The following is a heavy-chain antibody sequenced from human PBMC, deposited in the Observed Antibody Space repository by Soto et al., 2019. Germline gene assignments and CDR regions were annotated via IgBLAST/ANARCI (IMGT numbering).Heavy chain of an antibody. CDR3: GRDDGGFGGNSVLGDY. D-gene: IGHD3-16*01. CDR2: IIPIFGTA. J-gene: IGHJ4*02. Sequence: QVQLVQSGAEVKKPGSSVKVSCKASGGTFSSYAISWVRQAPGQGLEWMGGIIPIFGTANYAQKFQGRVTLTADESTSTAYMELSSLRSEDTAVYYCGRDDGGFGGNSVLGDYWGQGTLVTVSS. CDR1: GGTFSSYA. V-gene: IGHV1-69*01.